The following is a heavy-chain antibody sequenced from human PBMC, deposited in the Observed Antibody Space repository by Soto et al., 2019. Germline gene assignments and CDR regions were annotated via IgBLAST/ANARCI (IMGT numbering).Heavy chain of an antibody. CDR1: GFTFSSYW. D-gene: IGHD6-6*01. J-gene: IGHJ2*01. Sequence: GGSLRLSCAASGFTFSSYWMSWVRQAPGKGLEWVANIKQDGSEKYYVDSVKGRFTISRDNAKNSLYLQMNSLRAEDTAVYYCAREPPSIAARLPVNLWGRGTLVTVSS. CDR2: IKQDGSEK. CDR3: AREPPSIAARLPVNL. V-gene: IGHV3-7*03.